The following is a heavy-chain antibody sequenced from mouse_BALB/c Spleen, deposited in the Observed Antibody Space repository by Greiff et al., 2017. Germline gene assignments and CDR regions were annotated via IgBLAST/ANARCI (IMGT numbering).Heavy chain of an antibody. CDR3: ARKGAYYGNPFDV. CDR2: ISSGSSTI. CDR1: GFTFSSFG. J-gene: IGHJ1*01. V-gene: IGHV5-17*02. Sequence: EVKLMESGGGLVQPGGSRKLSCAASGFTFSSFGMHWVRQAPEKGLEWVAYISSGSSTIYYADTVKGRFTISRDNPKNTLFLQMTSLRSEDTAMYYGARKGAYYGNPFDVWGAGTTVTVSS. D-gene: IGHD2-10*01.